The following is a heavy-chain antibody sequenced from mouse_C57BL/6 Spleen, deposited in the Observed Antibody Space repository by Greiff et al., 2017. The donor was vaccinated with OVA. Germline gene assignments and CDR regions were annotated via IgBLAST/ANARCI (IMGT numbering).Heavy chain of an antibody. D-gene: IGHD4-1*01. CDR3: AREGANWGDFDY. CDR2: IYPGGGYT. V-gene: IGHV1-63*01. J-gene: IGHJ2*01. CDR1: GYTFTNYW. Sequence: QVQLQQSGAELVRPGTSVEMSCKASGYTFTNYWIGWAKQRPGHGLEWIGDIYPGGGYTNYNEKFKGKATLTADKSSSTAYMQFSSLTSEDSAIYYCAREGANWGDFDYWGQGTTLTVSS.